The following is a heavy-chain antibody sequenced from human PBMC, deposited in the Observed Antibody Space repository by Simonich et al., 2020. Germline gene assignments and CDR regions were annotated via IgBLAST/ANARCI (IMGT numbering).Heavy chain of an antibody. CDR2: TNPNSGNT. D-gene: IGHD2-2*01. V-gene: IGHV1-8*03. Sequence: QVQLVQSGAEVKKPGASVKVSCKASGYTFTSYDINWVRQATGQGLEGMGLTNPNSGNTGYAQKFQGRVIITRNTSISTAYMELSSLRSEDTAVYYCARARYCSSTSCYNWFDPWGQGTLVTVSS. J-gene: IGHJ5*02. CDR1: GYTFTSYD. CDR3: ARARYCSSTSCYNWFDP.